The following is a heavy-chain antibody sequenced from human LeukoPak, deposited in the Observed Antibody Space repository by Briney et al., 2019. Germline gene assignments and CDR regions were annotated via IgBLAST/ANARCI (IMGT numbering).Heavy chain of an antibody. CDR2: IYNNVTT. CDR3: ARGQSLLGGGKTDWFDP. J-gene: IGHJ5*02. Sequence: SETLSLTCAGSGGSIRSYYWSWIRQPPGQGLEWIGYIYNNVTTNYNPSLKSRVTISVVTSRNQISLTVSSVTAADTAVYFCARGQSLLGGGKTDWFDPWGQGTVVTVSS. CDR1: GGSIRSYY. V-gene: IGHV4-59*01. D-gene: IGHD4-23*01.